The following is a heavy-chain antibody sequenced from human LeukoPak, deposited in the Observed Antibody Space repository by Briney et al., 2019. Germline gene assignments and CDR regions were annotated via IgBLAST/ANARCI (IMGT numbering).Heavy chain of an antibody. D-gene: IGHD3-10*01. Sequence: ALVKVSCKTSGYSFNSHHVHWVRQAPGQGLEWMGINFFHDGSTSNTQKFQGRVTMTRDTSTSTVYMELSSLRSEDTAVYYCARDSGNYHYDMDVWGQGTTVIVSS. V-gene: IGHV1-46*02. J-gene: IGHJ6*02. CDR1: GYSFNSHH. CDR3: ARDSGNYHYDMDV. CDR2: NFFHDGST.